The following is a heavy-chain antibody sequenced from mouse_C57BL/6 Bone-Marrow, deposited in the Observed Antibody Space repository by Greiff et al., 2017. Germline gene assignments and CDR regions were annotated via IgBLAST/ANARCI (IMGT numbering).Heavy chain of an antibody. J-gene: IGHJ4*01. CDR3: ARNEMYYAVYYYAMDY. V-gene: IGHV2-9-1*01. Sequence: VMLVESGPGLVAPSQSLSITCTVSGFSFTSYAISWVRQPPGKGLEWLGVIWTGGGTNYNSALKSRLSISKDNSKSQVFLKMNSLQTDDTARYYCARNEMYYAVYYYAMDYWGQGTSVTVSS. CDR2: IWTGGGT. D-gene: IGHD1-1*02. CDR1: GFSFTSYA.